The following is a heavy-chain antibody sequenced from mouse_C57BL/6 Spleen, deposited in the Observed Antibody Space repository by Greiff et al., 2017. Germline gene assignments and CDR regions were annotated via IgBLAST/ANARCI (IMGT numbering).Heavy chain of an antibody. CDR3: ARGLDYDY. J-gene: IGHJ2*01. CDR2: IDPSDSYT. V-gene: IGHV1-69*01. CDR1: GYTFTSYW. D-gene: IGHD3-3*01. Sequence: VQLQQPGAELVMPGASVKLSCKASGYTFTSYWMHWVKQRPGQGLEWIGEIDPSDSYTNYNQKFKGKSTLTVDKSSSTAYMQLSSLTSEDSAVSYCARGLDYDYWGQGTTLTVSS.